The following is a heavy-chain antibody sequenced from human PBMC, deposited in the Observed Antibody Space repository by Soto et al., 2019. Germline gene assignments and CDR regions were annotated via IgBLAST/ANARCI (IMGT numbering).Heavy chain of an antibody. CDR2: ISAYNGNT. CDR1: GYTFTRYG. J-gene: IGHJ5*02. V-gene: IGHV1-18*01. Sequence: ASVKVSCKASGYTFTRYGISWVRQAPGQGLEWMGWISAYNGNTNYAQKLQGRVTMTTDTSPSTAYMELRSLRSDDTAGYYCARVRSLAGSGWFVRDVYWFDPWGQGTLVTVSS. CDR3: ARVRSLAGSGWFVRDVYWFDP. D-gene: IGHD6-19*01.